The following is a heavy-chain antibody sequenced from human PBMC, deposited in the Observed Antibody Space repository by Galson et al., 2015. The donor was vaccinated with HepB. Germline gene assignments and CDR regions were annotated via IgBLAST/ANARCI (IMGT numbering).Heavy chain of an antibody. CDR2: IIPIFGTA. V-gene: IGHV1-69*13. CDR3: AREKGDDSSGYYPYYFDY. D-gene: IGHD3-22*01. CDR1: GGTFSSYA. Sequence: SVKVSCKASGGTFSSYAISWVRQAPGQGLEWMGGIIPIFGTANYAQKFQGRVTITADESTSTAYMELSSLRSEDTAVYYCAREKGDDSSGYYPYYFDYWGQGTLVTVSS. J-gene: IGHJ4*02.